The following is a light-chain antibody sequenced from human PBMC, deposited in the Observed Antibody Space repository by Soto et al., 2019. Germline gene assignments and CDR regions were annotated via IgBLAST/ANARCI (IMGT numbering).Light chain of an antibody. CDR2: GAS. V-gene: IGKV3-20*01. Sequence: EVVLTQSPGTLSVSPGGRATLSCRASQSISSSYLAWYQQKPGQAPRLLMIGASSRATGIPDRFGGGGSGTDFTLTISRLEPEDFAVYYCQQYGGSPMYTFGQGTKLEIK. CDR1: QSISSSY. CDR3: QQYGGSPMYT. J-gene: IGKJ2*01.